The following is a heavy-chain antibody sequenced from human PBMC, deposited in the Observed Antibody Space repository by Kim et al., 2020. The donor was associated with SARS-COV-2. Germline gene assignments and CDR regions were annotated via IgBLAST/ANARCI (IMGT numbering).Heavy chain of an antibody. D-gene: IGHD3-3*01. Sequence: ASVKVSCKTSGYMFTSFHIHWVRQALGQGLEWMGRINPSGGTTTYAQKWQGRVTMTRDTSTSTVYMDLSRLRSEDTAVYYCARDFGGRVDYYGLDVWGQGTTVTVSS. V-gene: IGHV1-46*04. CDR2: INPSGGTT. CDR3: ARDFGGRVDYYGLDV. CDR1: GYMFTSFH. J-gene: IGHJ6*01.